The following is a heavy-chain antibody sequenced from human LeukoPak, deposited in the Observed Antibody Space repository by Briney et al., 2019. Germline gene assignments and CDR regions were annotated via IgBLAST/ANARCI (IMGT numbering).Heavy chain of an antibody. J-gene: IGHJ4*02. V-gene: IGHV3-21*01. CDR2: ISSTSRYI. CDR3: ARDNDYTNYY. D-gene: IGHD4-11*01. Sequence: GSLRLSCAASGFPFSDYNMNWVRQAPGRGLEWVSSISSTSRYIHYADSVKGRFTISRDNAKNSLYLQMNSLRAEDTAVYYCARDNDYTNYYWGQGTLVTVSS. CDR1: GFPFSDYN.